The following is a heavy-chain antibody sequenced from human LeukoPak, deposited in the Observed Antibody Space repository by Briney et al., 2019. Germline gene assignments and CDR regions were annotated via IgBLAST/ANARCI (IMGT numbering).Heavy chain of an antibody. CDR1: GFTFSSYG. V-gene: IGHV3-21*01. CDR2: ISSSSSYI. J-gene: IGHJ6*02. Sequence: PGGSLRLSCAASGFTFSSYGMHWVRQAPGKGLEWVSSISSSSSYIYYADSVKGRFTISRDNAKNSLYLQMNSLRAEDTAVYYCARDIVVVVAATHYYGMDVWGQGTTVTVSS. D-gene: IGHD2-15*01. CDR3: ARDIVVVVAATHYYGMDV.